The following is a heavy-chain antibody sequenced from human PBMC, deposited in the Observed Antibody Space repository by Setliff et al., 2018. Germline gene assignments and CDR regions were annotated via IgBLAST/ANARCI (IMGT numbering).Heavy chain of an antibody. V-gene: IGHV1-69*05. CDR2: TIPLFGTT. CDR3: ARGRGPDIVVTIPGDY. Sequence: SVKVSCKASGGTFSNYGVSWVRQAPGQGLEWMGGTIPLFGTTDYAQKFHGRVTIITDESTSTAYMELSRLTSDDTAVYYCARGRGPDIVVTIPGDYWGQGTQVTVSS. J-gene: IGHJ4*02. D-gene: IGHD2-15*01. CDR1: GGTFSNYG.